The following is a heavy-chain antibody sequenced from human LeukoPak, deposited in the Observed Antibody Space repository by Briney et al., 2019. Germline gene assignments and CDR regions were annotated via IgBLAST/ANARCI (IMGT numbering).Heavy chain of an antibody. D-gene: IGHD5-12*01. CDR1: GFTFSSYS. CDR3: ARLNLSGYSRMS. J-gene: IGHJ5*02. CDR2: ISSSSSYI. V-gene: IGHV3-21*01. Sequence: SGGTLRLSCAASGFTFSSYSMNWVRQAPGKGLEWVSSISSSSSYIYYADSVKGRFTISRDNAKNSLYLQMNSLRAEDTAVYYCARLNLSGYSRMSWGQGTLVTVSS.